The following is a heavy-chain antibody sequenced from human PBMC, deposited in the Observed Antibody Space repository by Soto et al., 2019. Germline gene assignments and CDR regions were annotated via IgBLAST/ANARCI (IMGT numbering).Heavy chain of an antibody. Sequence: GGSLRLSCAASGFMFSGYWMGWVRHSPGKGLDWVAIIHHDGSDQYYVDSVRGRFTISRDNAKNSLFLHMNSLRAEDTALYYCTTSPVRTDDAFHIWGQGTMVTVSS. J-gene: IGHJ3*02. V-gene: IGHV3-7*01. CDR2: IHHDGSDQ. CDR3: TTSPVRTDDAFHI. CDR1: GFMFSGYW.